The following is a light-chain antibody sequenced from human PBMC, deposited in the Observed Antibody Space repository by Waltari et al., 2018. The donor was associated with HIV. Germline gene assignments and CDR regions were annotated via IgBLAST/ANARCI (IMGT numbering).Light chain of an antibody. CDR1: QSISSY. J-gene: IGKJ1*01. CDR3: QQSYSTPRT. V-gene: IGKV1-39*01. CDR2: AAA. Sequence: DIPMTHSPSSPSASVGDRVTITCRASQSISSYLNWYQQKPVKAPKLPIDAAASLQSGVPSRCSGSGAGTDCTLTISSLQPEDFATYDCQQSYSTPRTFGQGTKGESK.